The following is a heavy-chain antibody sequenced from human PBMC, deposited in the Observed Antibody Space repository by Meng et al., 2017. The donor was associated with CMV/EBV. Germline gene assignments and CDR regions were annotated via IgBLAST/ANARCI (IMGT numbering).Heavy chain of an antibody. D-gene: IGHD3-9*01. CDR3: ARSGGSLTGALPPDY. Sequence: GESLKISCAASGFTFSSYSMNWIRQAPGKGLEWVSYISSSGSTMYYADSVKGRFIISRDNAKNSLYLQMNSLRAEDTAVYYCARSGGSLTGALPPDYWGQGTLVTVSS. CDR1: GFTFSSYS. CDR2: ISSSGSTM. J-gene: IGHJ4*02. V-gene: IGHV3-48*04.